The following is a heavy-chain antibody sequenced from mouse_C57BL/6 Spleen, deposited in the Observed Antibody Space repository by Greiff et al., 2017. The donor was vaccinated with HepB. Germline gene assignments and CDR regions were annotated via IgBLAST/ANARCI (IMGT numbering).Heavy chain of an antibody. Sequence: DVKLVESGPSLVRPSQTLSLTCTVTGFSINSDCYWIWIRQFPGNKLEYIGYTFYSGITYYNPSLESRTYITRDTSKNQFSLKLSSVTTEDTATYYCARSYYGSSYVYWYFDVWGTGTTVTVSS. CDR3: ARSYYGSSYVYWYFDV. CDR2: TFYSGIT. J-gene: IGHJ1*03. CDR1: GFSINSDCY. V-gene: IGHV3-3*01. D-gene: IGHD1-1*01.